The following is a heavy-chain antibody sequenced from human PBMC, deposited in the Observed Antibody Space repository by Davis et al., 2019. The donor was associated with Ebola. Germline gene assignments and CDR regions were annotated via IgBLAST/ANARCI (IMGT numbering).Heavy chain of an antibody. V-gene: IGHV4-34*01. CDR2: INPRGKA. CDR1: GGSLSDYF. D-gene: IGHD2-2*01. Sequence: PSETLSLTCVVDGGSLSDYFWGWIRQPPGKGLEWIGEINPRGKAKYNPFLKSRATLSIDTSRKQISLRLTSLTAADAAVYYCASPHQIRGRDYFDRWGQGTLVTVSS. CDR3: ASPHQIRGRDYFDR. J-gene: IGHJ4*02.